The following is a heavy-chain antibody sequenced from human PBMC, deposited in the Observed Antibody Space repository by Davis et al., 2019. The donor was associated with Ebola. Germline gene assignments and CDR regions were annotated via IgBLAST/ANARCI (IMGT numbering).Heavy chain of an antibody. CDR3: ASLPRRSYGMDV. J-gene: IGHJ6*02. Sequence: SETLSLTCAAYGGSFSGYYRSWIRQPPGKGLEWIGEINHSGSTNYNPSSKSRLTISVDTSKNQFSLQLTSVTAADTAVYYCASLPRRSYGMDVWGQGTTVTVSS. CDR1: GGSFSGYY. V-gene: IGHV4-34*01. CDR2: INHSGST.